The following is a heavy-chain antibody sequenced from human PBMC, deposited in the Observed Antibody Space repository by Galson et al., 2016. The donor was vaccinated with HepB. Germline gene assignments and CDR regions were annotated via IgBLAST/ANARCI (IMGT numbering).Heavy chain of an antibody. CDR3: TTWLSHHFDY. D-gene: IGHD6-19*01. CDR1: GFTSRNYA. CDR2: IDGPTPKT. J-gene: IGHJ4*02. Sequence: SLRLSCAASGFTSRNYALRWVRRAPGKGLEWVSHIDGPTPKTPYADSVRGRFSIYRDNSSDTLYLQMDSLTAEDPAIYYCTTWLSHHFDYWGQGTRVTVSS. V-gene: IGHV3-23*01.